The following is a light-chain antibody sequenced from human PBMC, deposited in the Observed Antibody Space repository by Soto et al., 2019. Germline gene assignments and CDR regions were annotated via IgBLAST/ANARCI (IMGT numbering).Light chain of an antibody. CDR2: EVS. CDR1: SSDVGGYNY. J-gene: IGLJ2*01. V-gene: IGLV2-8*01. Sequence: QSALTQPPSASGSPGQSVTISCTGTSSDVGGYNYVSWYQQHPGKAPKVMIYEVSKRPSGVPDRFSGSKSGNTASLTVSGLQADDEADYYCSSFGGSNNLVFGGGTKLTVL. CDR3: SSFGGSNNLV.